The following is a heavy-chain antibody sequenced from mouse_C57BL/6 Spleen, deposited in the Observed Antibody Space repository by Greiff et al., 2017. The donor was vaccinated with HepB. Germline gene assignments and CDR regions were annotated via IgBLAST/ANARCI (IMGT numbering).Heavy chain of an antibody. CDR2: SRNKANDYTT. CDR3: ARDADGYYPYWYFDV. Sequence: EVKLMESGGGLVQSGRSLRLSCATSGFTFSDFYMEWVRQAPGKGLEWIAASRNKANDYTTEYSASVKGRFIVSRDTSQSILYLQMNALRAEDTAIYYCARDADGYYPYWYFDVWGTGTTVTVSS. V-gene: IGHV7-1*01. D-gene: IGHD2-3*01. CDR1: GFTFSDFY. J-gene: IGHJ1*03.